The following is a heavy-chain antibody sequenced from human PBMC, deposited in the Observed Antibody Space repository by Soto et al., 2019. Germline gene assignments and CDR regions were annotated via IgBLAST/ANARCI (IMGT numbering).Heavy chain of an antibody. CDR2: ISYDGNNK. CDR3: AKALGELSPESFDY. Sequence: GGSLRLSCAAPGFTFSSYGMHWVRQAQGKGLEWVTFISYDGNNKYYADSVKGRVTVSRDNSKNTQYLQMNSLRAEDTAVYFCAKALGELSPESFDYWGRGTLVTVSS. D-gene: IGHD3-16*02. J-gene: IGHJ4*02. V-gene: IGHV3-30*18. CDR1: GFTFSSYG.